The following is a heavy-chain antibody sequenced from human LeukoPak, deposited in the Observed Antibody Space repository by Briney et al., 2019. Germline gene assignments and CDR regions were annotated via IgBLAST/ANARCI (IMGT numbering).Heavy chain of an antibody. J-gene: IGHJ4*02. CDR1: VDTFSSST. CDR2: ISGNNDNP. Sequence: GASVKVSCKTSVDTFSSSTIRSGREGPGQGLEWMGWISGNNDNPNYGQKFQGRFTVTTDSSTSTAYMELRNLTFDDTAVYYCARDGTSTDDYWGQGTLVVVSS. V-gene: IGHV1-18*01. D-gene: IGHD2-2*01. CDR3: ARDGTSTDDY.